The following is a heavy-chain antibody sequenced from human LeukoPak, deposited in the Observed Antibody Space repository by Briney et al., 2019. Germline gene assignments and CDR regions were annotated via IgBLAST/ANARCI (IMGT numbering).Heavy chain of an antibody. Sequence: PGGSLRLSCAASGFTFSSYAMSWVRQAPGKGLEWVSDISGGGGSTYYEDCVKGRFTTSRDNTKNTLYLQMNSLRAEDTAVYYCAKTRKSIGGSYFWGQGTLVTVSS. V-gene: IGHV3-23*01. D-gene: IGHD1-26*01. CDR2: ISGGGGST. CDR3: AKTRKSIGGSYF. J-gene: IGHJ4*02. CDR1: GFTFSSYA.